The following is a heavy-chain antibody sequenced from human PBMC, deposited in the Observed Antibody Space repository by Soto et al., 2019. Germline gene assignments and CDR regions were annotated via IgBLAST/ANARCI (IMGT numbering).Heavy chain of an antibody. Sequence: ASVKVSCKASGYTFTNFDVNWVRQAPGQGLEWMGRMDPNTGNTGCAQKFQGRVTMTGNASITTAYMEMSSLRSEDTAVYYCGRGSYTGRWHSHFITYCGQGTLVTVSS. CDR1: GYTFTNFD. D-gene: IGHD3-16*02. J-gene: IGHJ4*02. CDR3: GRGSYTGRWHSHFITY. CDR2: MDPNTGNT. V-gene: IGHV1-8*01.